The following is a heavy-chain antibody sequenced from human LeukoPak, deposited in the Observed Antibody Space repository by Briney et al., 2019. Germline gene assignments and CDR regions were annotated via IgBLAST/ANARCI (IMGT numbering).Heavy chain of an antibody. Sequence: GGSLRLSCAASGFTFSSYAMSWVRQAPGKGLEWVSAISASGGGTYYADSVKGRFTISRDNSKNTVYLQMNSLRAEDTAVYYCARDYAYSYSYLRYFHHWGQGTQVTVSS. CDR2: ISASGGGT. J-gene: IGHJ1*01. D-gene: IGHD5-18*01. CDR3: ARDYAYSYSYLRYFHH. CDR1: GFTFSSYA. V-gene: IGHV3-23*01.